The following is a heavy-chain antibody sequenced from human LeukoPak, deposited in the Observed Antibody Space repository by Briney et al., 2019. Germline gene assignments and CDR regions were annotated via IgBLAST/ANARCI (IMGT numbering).Heavy chain of an antibody. CDR1: GFTFSDYC. J-gene: IGHJ3*02. CDR3: ARDPGEDCSSTSCYDAFDI. D-gene: IGHD2-2*01. V-gene: IGHV3-11*04. CDR2: ISSSGSTI. Sequence: GGSLRLSCAASGFTFSDYCMSWIRQAPGKGLEWVSYISSSGSTIYYADSVKGRFTISRDNAKNSLYLQMNSLRAEDTAVYYCARDPGEDCSSTSCYDAFDIWGQGTMVTVSS.